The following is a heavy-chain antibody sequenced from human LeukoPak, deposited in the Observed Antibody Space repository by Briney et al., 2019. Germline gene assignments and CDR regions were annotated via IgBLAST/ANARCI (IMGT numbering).Heavy chain of an antibody. Sequence: SVKVSCKASGGTFSSYAISWVRQAPGQGLEWTGGIIPIFGTANYAQKFQGRVTITTDESTSTAYMELSSLRSEDTAVYYCARGADYQRSDWFDPWGQGTLVTVSS. CDR3: ARGADYQRSDWFDP. V-gene: IGHV1-69*05. CDR2: IIPIFGTA. J-gene: IGHJ5*02. D-gene: IGHD4-11*01. CDR1: GGTFSSYA.